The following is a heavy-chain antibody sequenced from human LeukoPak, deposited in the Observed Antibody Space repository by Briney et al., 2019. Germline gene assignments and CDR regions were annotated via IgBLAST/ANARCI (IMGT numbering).Heavy chain of an antibody. CDR2: ISGSGGST. CDR1: GFTFSSYA. D-gene: IGHD3-10*01. CDR3: AKDLLLWFGESPRALDI. J-gene: IGHJ3*02. V-gene: IGHV3-23*01. Sequence: GGSLRLSCAASGFTFSSYAMSWVRQAPGKGLEWVSAISGSGGSTYYADSVKGRFTISRDNSKNTLYLQMNSLRAEDTAVYYCAKDLLLWFGESPRALDIWGQGTMVTVSS.